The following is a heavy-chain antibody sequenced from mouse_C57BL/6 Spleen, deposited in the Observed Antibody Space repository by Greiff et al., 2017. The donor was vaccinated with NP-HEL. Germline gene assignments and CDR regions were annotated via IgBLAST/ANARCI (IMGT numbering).Heavy chain of an antibody. D-gene: IGHD1-1*01. CDR1: GYTFTSYW. V-gene: IGHV1-72*01. J-gene: IGHJ1*03. CDR3: ARSDIPNYYGSSYGYFDV. CDR2: IDPNSGGT. Sequence: VQLQQSGAELVKPGASVKLSCKASGYTFTSYWMHWVKQRPGRGLEWIGRIDPNSGGTKYNEKFKSKATLTVDKPSSTAYMQLSSLTSADSAVYYCARSDIPNYYGSSYGYFDVWGTGTTVTVSS.